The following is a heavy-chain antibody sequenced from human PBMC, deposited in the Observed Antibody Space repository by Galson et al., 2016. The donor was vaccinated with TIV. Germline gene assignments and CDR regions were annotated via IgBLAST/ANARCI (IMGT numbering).Heavy chain of an antibody. V-gene: IGHV3-7*01. Sequence: SLRLSCAASGFTFDEYTIHWVRQAPGKGLEWVASINQDGSDSSYVDSVKGRFTISRDNAKKSLFLQMNGLRGEDTGVYYCAPGVSAASTGVNWGQGTLVTVSS. J-gene: IGHJ4*02. CDR3: APGVSAASTGVN. CDR2: INQDGSDS. CDR1: GFTFDEYT. D-gene: IGHD6-13*01.